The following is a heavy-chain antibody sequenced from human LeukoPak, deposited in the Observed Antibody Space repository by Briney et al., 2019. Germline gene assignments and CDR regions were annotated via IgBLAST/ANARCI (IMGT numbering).Heavy chain of an antibody. CDR1: GGSFSGYY. V-gene: IGHV4-34*01. CDR2: INHSGST. D-gene: IGHD2-15*01. Sequence: SETLSLTCAVYGGSFSGYYWSWIRQPPGKGLEWIGEINHSGSTNYNPSLKSRVTISVDTSKNQFSLKLSSVTAADTAVYYCARCSGVAATTYYYYYGMDVWGQGTTVTVSS. CDR3: ARCSGVAATTYYYYYGMDV. J-gene: IGHJ6*02.